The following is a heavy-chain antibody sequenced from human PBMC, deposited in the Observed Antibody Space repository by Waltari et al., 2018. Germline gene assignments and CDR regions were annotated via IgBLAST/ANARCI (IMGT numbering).Heavy chain of an antibody. CDR1: GYTFTSYY. V-gene: IGHV1-46*01. CDR3: AREYSYGPSTFDY. D-gene: IGHD5-18*01. J-gene: IGHJ4*02. CDR2: INPSGGST. Sequence: QVQLVQSGAEVKKPGASVKVSCKASGYTFTSYYMHWVRQAPGQGLEWMGIINPSGGSTSYAQKCQVGVTMTRDTSTSTVYMELSSLRSEDTAVYYCAREYSYGPSTFDYWGQGTLVTVSS.